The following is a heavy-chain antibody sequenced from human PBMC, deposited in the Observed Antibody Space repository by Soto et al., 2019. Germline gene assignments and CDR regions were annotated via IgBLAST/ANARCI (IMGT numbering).Heavy chain of an antibody. CDR3: AREGCSGGSCYGSGP. CDR2: IYYSGST. J-gene: IGHJ5*02. D-gene: IGHD2-15*01. V-gene: IGHV4-59*01. Sequence: SETLSLTCTVSGGSISSYYWSWIRQPPGKGLEWIGYIYYSGSTNYNSSLKSRVTISVDTSKNQFSLKLSSVTAADTAVYYCAREGCSGGSCYGSGPWGQGTLVTVSS. CDR1: GGSISSYY.